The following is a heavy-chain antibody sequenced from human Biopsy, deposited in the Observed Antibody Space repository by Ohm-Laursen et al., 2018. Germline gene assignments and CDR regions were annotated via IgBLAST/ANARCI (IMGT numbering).Heavy chain of an antibody. Sequence: TLSLTCTVSGVSINGGRYYWNWIRHHPGKGLEWIGNIFYSANTYYNPSLKSRVTISVDTSKNQFSLKLSSATAADTAVYYCARLGSGDYFPTFFDFWGQGALVTVS. CDR2: IFYSANT. J-gene: IGHJ4*02. CDR3: ARLGSGDYFPTFFDF. D-gene: IGHD5-12*01. CDR1: GVSINGGRYY. V-gene: IGHV4-31*03.